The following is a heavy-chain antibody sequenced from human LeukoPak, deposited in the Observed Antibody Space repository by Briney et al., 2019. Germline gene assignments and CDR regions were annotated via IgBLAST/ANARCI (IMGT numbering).Heavy chain of an antibody. CDR3: ARDYRDYGMDV. V-gene: IGHV4-34*01. J-gene: IGHJ6*02. Sequence: PSETLSLTCAVYGGSFSGYYWSWIRQPPGKGLEWIGEINHSGSTNYNPSLKSRVTISVDTSKNQFSLKLSSVTAADTAVYYCARDYRDYGMDVWGQGTTVTVSS. CDR2: INHSGST. D-gene: IGHD1-14*01. CDR1: GGSFSGYY.